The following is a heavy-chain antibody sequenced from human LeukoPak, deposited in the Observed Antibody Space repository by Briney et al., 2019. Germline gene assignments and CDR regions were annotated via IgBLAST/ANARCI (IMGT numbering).Heavy chain of an antibody. CDR2: IVVGRGNT. V-gene: IGHV1-58*02. CDR3: AADDQRWLE. J-gene: IGHJ4*02. Sequence: GTSVKVSCKASGFTFTNSAMQWVRQARGQRLEWIGWIVVGRGNTNYAQMFQERVTITRDMSTSTAYMELSSLRSEDTAVYYCAADDQRWLERGQGTLVTVSS. D-gene: IGHD6-19*01. CDR1: GFTFTNSA.